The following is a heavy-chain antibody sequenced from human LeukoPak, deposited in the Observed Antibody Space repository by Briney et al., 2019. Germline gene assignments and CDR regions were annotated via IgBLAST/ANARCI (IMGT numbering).Heavy chain of an antibody. CDR3: ARYMSGPGPFDY. D-gene: IGHD6-19*01. Sequence: SETLSLTCSVSGGSISSYYWSWIRQPPGKGLEWIGYVYYSGSTNSNPSLQSRVTISVDTSTNQFSLQLSSVTAADTAVYYCARYMSGPGPFDYWGQGTLVTVSS. V-gene: IGHV4-59*08. J-gene: IGHJ4*02. CDR2: VYYSGST. CDR1: GGSISSYY.